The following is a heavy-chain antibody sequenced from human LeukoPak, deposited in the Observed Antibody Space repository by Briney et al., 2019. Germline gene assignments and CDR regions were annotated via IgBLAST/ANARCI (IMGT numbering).Heavy chain of an antibody. CDR1: GLTFSSYA. D-gene: IGHD3-22*01. J-gene: IGHJ4*02. CDR3: AKGTMDGGQYYYDTS. V-gene: IGHV3-23*01. CDR2: ISGSGGST. Sequence: PGGSLRLSCAASGLTFSSYAMSWVRQAPGKGLEWVSAISGSGGSTYYADSVKGRFTISRDNSKNTLYLQMNSLRAEDTAVYYCAKGTMDGGQYYYDTSGGQGTLVTVSS.